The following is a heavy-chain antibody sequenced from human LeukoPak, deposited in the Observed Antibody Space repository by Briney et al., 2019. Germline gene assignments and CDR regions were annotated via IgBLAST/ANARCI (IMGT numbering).Heavy chain of an antibody. CDR2: ISSSSSYI. D-gene: IGHD2-2*01. CDR1: GFTFSSYS. Sequence: PGGSLRLSCAASGFTFSSYSMNWVRQAPGKGLGWVSSISSSSSYIYYADSVKGRFTISRDNAKNSLYLQMNSLRAEDTAVYYCARSWKFGCSSTSCYWGAFDIWGQGTMVTVSS. CDR3: ARSWKFGCSSTSCYWGAFDI. V-gene: IGHV3-21*01. J-gene: IGHJ3*02.